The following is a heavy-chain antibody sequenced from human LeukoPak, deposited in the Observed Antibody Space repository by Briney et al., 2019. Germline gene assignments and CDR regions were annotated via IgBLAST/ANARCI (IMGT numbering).Heavy chain of an antibody. Sequence: ASVKVSCKASGYTFTSYVISWVRQAPGQGLEWMGWISAYNGNTNYAQKLQGRVTMTTDTSTSTAYMELRSLRSDDTAVYYCARDCYYDSSGYYFLYFDYWGQGTLVTVSS. CDR2: ISAYNGNT. CDR3: ARDCYYDSSGYYFLYFDY. V-gene: IGHV1-18*01. CDR1: GYTFTSYV. D-gene: IGHD3-22*01. J-gene: IGHJ4*02.